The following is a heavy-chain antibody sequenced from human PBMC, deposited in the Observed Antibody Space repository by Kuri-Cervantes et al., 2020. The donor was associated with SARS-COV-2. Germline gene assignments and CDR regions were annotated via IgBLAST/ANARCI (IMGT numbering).Heavy chain of an antibody. Sequence: GESLKISCATSGFILDDFGMYWVRQVPGKGLEWVSSITWDGGSTFYADSVKGRFTMSRDSSKKSLYPQMNSLRAEDTALYYCAKEDGYCSSTSCPGGAFDIWGQGTMVTVSS. J-gene: IGHJ3*02. CDR3: AKEDGYCSSTSCPGGAFDI. CDR1: GFILDDFG. V-gene: IGHV3-43D*03. D-gene: IGHD2-2*01. CDR2: ITWDGGST.